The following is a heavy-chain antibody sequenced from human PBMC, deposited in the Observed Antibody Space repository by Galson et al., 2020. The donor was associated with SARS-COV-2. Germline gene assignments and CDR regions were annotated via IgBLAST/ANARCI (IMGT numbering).Heavy chain of an antibody. J-gene: IGHJ4*02. CDR1: GDSISSYF. Sequence: SETLSLTCSVSGDSISSYFWSWIRQPPGKGLEWIGYISYSASTTNINPSLKSRVTISLDTSKNQVSLRLTSVTAADTAVYYCAREAYDSNGYSLDYWGQGSLVTVSS. V-gene: IGHV4-59*01. CDR3: AREAYDSNGYSLDY. D-gene: IGHD3-22*01. CDR2: ISYSASTT.